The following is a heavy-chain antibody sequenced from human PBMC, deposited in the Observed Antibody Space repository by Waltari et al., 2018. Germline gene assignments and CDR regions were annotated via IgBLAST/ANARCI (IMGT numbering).Heavy chain of an antibody. D-gene: IGHD3-22*01. CDR3: ASPYYYESSGYST. CDR2: INQSGRN. V-gene: IGHV4-34*01. J-gene: IGHJ5*02. CDR1: GGSFSGYY. Sequence: QVQLQQWGAGLLKPSETLSLTCAVYGGSFSGYYWCWFRQPPGKGLEWFGEINQSGRNNVNPALKSRVTISVDTSKNQFSLKLSFVTAADTAVYYCASPYYYESSGYSTWGQGTLVTVSS.